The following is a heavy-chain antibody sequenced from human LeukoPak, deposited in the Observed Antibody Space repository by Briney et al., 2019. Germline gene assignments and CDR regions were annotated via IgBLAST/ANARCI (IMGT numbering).Heavy chain of an antibody. CDR1: GYTFTGYY. J-gene: IGHJ6*03. CDR2: INPNSGGT. V-gene: IGHV1-2*02. CDR3: ARGGTSALNYFHYMDV. Sequence: ASVKVSCKASGYTFTGYYMHWVRQAPGQGLEWMGWINPNSGGTNYAQKFQGRVTMTRDTSINTAYMELSSLTSDDTAVYYCARGGTSALNYFHYMDVWGKGTTVTVSS. D-gene: IGHD1-26*01.